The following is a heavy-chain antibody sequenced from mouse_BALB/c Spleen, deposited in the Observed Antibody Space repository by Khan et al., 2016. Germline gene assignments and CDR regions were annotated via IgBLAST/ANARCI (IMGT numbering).Heavy chain of an antibody. CDR2: ISYSGST. V-gene: IGHV3-2*02. CDR3: ARGRSNFFDC. J-gene: IGHJ2*01. Sequence: QLEESGPGLVKPCQSLTLSCTATGYSITSDYVCYWMRKPPENQVEWICNISYSGSTSYNPTLKSRVTITGDTSKNPVFLQLNSVTAEDTSTCYCARGRSNFFDCWGKENTRTICS. CDR1: GYSITSDYV.